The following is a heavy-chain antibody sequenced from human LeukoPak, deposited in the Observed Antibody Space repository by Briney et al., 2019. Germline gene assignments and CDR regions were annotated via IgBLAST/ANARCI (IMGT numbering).Heavy chain of an antibody. CDR3: ARIVFWSGYYFDY. CDR2: ISESGTGT. J-gene: IGHJ4*02. CDR1: GVTFSRYA. Sequence: GGSLRLSCAASGVTFSRYAMSWVRQAPGKGLEWVSAISESGTGTYYADSVKGRFTISRDNSKNTLSLQLNSLRAEDTAVYYCARIVFWSGYYFDYWGQGTLVTVSS. V-gene: IGHV3-23*01. D-gene: IGHD3-3*01.